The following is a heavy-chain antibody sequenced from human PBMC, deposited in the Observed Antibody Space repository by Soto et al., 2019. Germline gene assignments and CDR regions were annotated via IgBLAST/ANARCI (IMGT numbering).Heavy chain of an antibody. CDR3: ARVQRGTATPVVDAFDI. CDR1: GGSVSVPNYY. Sequence: QVQLQQWGAGLLKPSETLSLTCAVYGGSVSVPNYYWSWIRQPPGKGLEWIGEMSHSGGSHFNPSLKSRVTTSVDTSTNQFSLKMSSVTAADTALYYCARVQRGTATPVVDAFDIWGPGTMVIVSS. D-gene: IGHD2-21*02. J-gene: IGHJ3*02. CDR2: MSHSGGS. V-gene: IGHV4-34*01.